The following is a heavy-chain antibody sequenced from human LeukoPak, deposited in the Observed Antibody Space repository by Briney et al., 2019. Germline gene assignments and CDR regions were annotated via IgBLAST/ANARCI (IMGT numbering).Heavy chain of an antibody. D-gene: IGHD2-15*01. Sequence: PAETLSLTCTVSGGSISSGDYYWSWLRQPPGKGLEWIGYIYYSGSTYYNPSLKSRVTISVDTSKNQFSLKLSSVTAADTAVYYCARGPRGWFDYWGQGTLVTVSS. V-gene: IGHV4-30-4*01. J-gene: IGHJ4*02. CDR1: GGSISSGDYY. CDR2: IYYSGST. CDR3: ARGPRGWFDY.